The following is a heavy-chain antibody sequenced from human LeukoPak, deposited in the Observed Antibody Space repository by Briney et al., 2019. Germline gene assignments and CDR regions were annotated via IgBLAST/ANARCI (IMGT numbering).Heavy chain of an antibody. CDR1: GYTFTSYD. V-gene: IGHV1-8*01. Sequence: ASVKVSCKASGYTFTSYDINWVRQATGQGLEWMGWMNPNSGDTEYSQRFQGRITLTSDTSVTTAYMELSCLRSDDTAIFYCATVASIRRFYFDFWGQGTLVTVSS. J-gene: IGHJ4*02. D-gene: IGHD3-3*01. CDR3: ATVASIRRFYFDF. CDR2: MNPNSGDT.